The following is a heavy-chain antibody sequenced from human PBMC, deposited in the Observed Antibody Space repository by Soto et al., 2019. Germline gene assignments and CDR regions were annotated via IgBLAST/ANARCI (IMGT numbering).Heavy chain of an antibody. J-gene: IGHJ4*02. Sequence: ASVKVSCKASGYTFTGYGISWVRQAPGQGLQWMGWISTYNGNTHYSQKFQGRVTLTTDTSSRTAYMELRSLRSEDTAVYYCARDQFDYWGQGTLVTVSS. CDR1: GYTFTGYG. V-gene: IGHV1-18*01. CDR2: ISTYNGNT. CDR3: ARDQFDY.